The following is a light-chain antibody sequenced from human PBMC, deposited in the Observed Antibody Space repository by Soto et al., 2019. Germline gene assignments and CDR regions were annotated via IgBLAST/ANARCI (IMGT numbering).Light chain of an antibody. CDR3: QQYHNWPIT. J-gene: IGKJ5*01. CDR1: QSVRSK. CDR2: GAS. Sequence: EVVMTQSPDTLSVSPGETVTLSCRASQSVRSKLAWYQQKPGQAPRLFIYGASTRATGIPARFSGSGSGTEFTLTISSLQSEDFAVYYCQQYHNWPITFGQGTRLEIK. V-gene: IGKV3-15*01.